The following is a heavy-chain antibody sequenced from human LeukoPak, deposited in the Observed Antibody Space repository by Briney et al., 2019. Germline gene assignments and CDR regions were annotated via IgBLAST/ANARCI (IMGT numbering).Heavy chain of an antibody. CDR3: ARDSGDSSGWYKTLYYFDY. V-gene: IGHV1-2*02. CDR2: INPKSGGT. D-gene: IGHD6-19*01. J-gene: IGHJ4*02. CDR1: GYTFTGYY. Sequence: ASVKVSCKASGYTFTGYYMHWVRQAPGQGLEWMGWINPKSGGTNYVQKFQGRVTMTRDTSISTAYMELSRLRSDDTAVYYCARDSGDSSGWYKTLYYFDYGGQGTLVTVSS.